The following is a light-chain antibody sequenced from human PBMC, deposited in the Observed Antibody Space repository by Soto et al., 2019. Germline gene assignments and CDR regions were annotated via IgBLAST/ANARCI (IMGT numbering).Light chain of an antibody. CDR1: QSVSR. J-gene: IGKJ2*01. CDR3: QQCDISPYT. Sequence: EIVVTQSPGTLSLSPGERATLSCRASQSVSRLAWYQQKPGQAPRLLISGASSRATGIPDRFSGSGSGTDFTLTISRLEPEDFALYYCQQCDISPYTFGKGTNLEIK. V-gene: IGKV3-20*01. CDR2: GAS.